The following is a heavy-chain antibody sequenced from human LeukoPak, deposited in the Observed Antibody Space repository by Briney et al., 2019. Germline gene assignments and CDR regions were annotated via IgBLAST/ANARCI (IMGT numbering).Heavy chain of an antibody. D-gene: IGHD3-16*02. CDR1: GYTFTSYD. V-gene: IGHV1-8*01. CDR2: MNPNSGNT. Sequence: ASLKVSCKASGYTFTSYDINWVRQATGQGLEWMGWMNPNSGNTGYAQKFQGRVTMTRNTSISTAYMELSSLRSEDTAVYYCARAGVMITFGGVIVIPMLDYWGQGTLVTVSS. J-gene: IGHJ4*02. CDR3: ARAGVMITFGGVIVIPMLDY.